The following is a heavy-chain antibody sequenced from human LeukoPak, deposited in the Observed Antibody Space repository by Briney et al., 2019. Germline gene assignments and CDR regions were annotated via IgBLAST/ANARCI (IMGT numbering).Heavy chain of an antibody. CDR3: AKANYYQLPVYYYYYMDV. D-gene: IGHD2-2*01. V-gene: IGHV1-2*02. CDR2: INPNSRDT. Sequence: ASLKDSCKASGDTFTRSYMHRVRQAPGHELEWLGGINPNSRDTDYVQNIQGRVTMTRDTSTSTAYMELSRLRSDHTAVYYCAKANYYQLPVYYYYYMDVWGKGTTVTVPS. CDR1: GDTFTRSY. J-gene: IGHJ6*03.